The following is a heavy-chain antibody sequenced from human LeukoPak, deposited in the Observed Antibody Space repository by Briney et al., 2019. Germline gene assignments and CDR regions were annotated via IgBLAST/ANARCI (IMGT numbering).Heavy chain of an antibody. D-gene: IGHD4-17*01. Sequence: GGSLRLSCAASGFTFSSYAIHWVRQAPGKGLEWVAVISYDGSNKYYADSVKGRFTISRDNSKNTLYLQMNSLRAEDTAVYYCARETGSAVGSTDYDYWGQGTLVTVSS. J-gene: IGHJ4*02. CDR3: ARETGSAVGSTDYDY. CDR1: GFTFSSYA. CDR2: ISYDGSNK. V-gene: IGHV3-30-3*01.